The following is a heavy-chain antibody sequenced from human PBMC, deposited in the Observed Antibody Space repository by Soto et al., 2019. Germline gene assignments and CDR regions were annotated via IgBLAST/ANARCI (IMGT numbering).Heavy chain of an antibody. D-gene: IGHD6-13*01. CDR3: ARSHGEQLHYWFGR. CDR2: ISGSGGST. V-gene: IGHV3-23*01. Sequence: PXGSIRLSVAASGLTFDIYAMSCVRQASGKGLEWVSAISGSGGSTYYADSVKGRFTISRDNSNNTLYLQMNSLRAEDTAVYFCARSHGEQLHYWFGRCGQGTLVTVSS. J-gene: IGHJ5*02. CDR1: GLTFDIYA.